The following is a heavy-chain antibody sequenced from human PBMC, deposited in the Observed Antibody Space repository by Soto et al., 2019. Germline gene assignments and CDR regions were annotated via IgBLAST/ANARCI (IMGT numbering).Heavy chain of an antibody. D-gene: IGHD5-12*01. V-gene: IGHV3-15*01. J-gene: IGHJ3*02. CDR2: IKSKTDGGST. CDR1: GFTFSNAW. CDR3: ASYSSGYSGYDRAFDI. Sequence: GSLRLSCAASGFTFSNAWMSWVRQAPGKGLEWVGRIKSKTDGGSTYYADSVKGRFTISRDNSKNTLYLQMNSLRAEDTAVYYCASYSSGYSGYDRAFDIWGQGTMVTVSS.